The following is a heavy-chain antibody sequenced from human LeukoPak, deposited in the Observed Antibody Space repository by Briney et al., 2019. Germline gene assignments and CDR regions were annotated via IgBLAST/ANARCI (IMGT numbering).Heavy chain of an antibody. V-gene: IGHV1-18*01. J-gene: IGHJ6*03. D-gene: IGHD3-3*01. CDR2: ISAYNGNT. Sequence: ASVTVSCKASGYTFTSYGISWVRQAPGQGLEWMGWISAYNGNTNYAQKLQGRVTMTTDTSTSTAYMELRSLRSDDTAVYYCARDLESYYYYYMDVWGKGTTVTVSS. CDR1: GYTFTSYG. CDR3: ARDLESYYYYYMDV.